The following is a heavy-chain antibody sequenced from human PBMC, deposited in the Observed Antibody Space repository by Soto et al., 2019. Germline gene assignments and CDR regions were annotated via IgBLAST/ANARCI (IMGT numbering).Heavy chain of an antibody. CDR3: ARSPRSSPYFDY. Sequence: GESLKIPCHCSGYTFSNFWIAWVRQLPGKGLEWMGIIYPGDYETRYSPSFHGKVTISADRPIGTAYLQWSSLEASDSAFYFCARSPRSSPYFDYWGQGALVTVSS. CDR2: IYPGDYET. CDR1: GYTFSNFW. D-gene: IGHD6-13*01. J-gene: IGHJ4*02. V-gene: IGHV5-51*01.